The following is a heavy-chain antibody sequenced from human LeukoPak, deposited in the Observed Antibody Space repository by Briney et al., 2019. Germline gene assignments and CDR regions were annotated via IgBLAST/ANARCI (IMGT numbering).Heavy chain of an antibody. J-gene: IGHJ4*02. D-gene: IGHD3-10*01. V-gene: IGHV3-30-3*02. CDR1: GFTFSSYA. Sequence: GGSLRLSCAASGFTFSSYAMHWARQAPGKGLEWVAVISDDGSNEYYADFVKGRFTIARDNSKNTLYLQMNSLRAEDTAVYYCAKPLTTMIRGVLMPYFDYWGQGTLVAVSS. CDR3: AKPLTTMIRGVLMPYFDY. CDR2: ISDDGSNE.